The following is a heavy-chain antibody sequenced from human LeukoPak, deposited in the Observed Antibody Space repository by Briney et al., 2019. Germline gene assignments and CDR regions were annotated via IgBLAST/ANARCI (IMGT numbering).Heavy chain of an antibody. Sequence: SETLSLTCTVSGGSISSSSYYWGWIRQPPGKGLEWIGSIYYSGSTYYNPSLKSRVTISVDTSKNQFSLKLSSVTAADTAVYYCARGAHTAMARREDFDYWGQGTLVTVSS. CDR1: GGSISSSSYY. V-gene: IGHV4-39*01. CDR3: ARGAHTAMARREDFDY. D-gene: IGHD5-18*01. J-gene: IGHJ4*02. CDR2: IYYSGST.